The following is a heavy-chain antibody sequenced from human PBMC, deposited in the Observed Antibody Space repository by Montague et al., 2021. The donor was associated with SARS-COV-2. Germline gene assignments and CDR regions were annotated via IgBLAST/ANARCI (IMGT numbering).Heavy chain of an antibody. D-gene: IGHD6-6*01. V-gene: IGHV6-1*01. CDR3: ARDSEYSTDY. J-gene: IGHJ4*02. CDR2: TYYRSKWYN. Sequence: CAISGDSVSSNTVAWNWFRQSPSRGLEWLGRTYYRSKWYNDYAVSMQSRVTINPDTSKNQFSLHVNSVTSEDTAVYYCARDSEYSTDYWGQGLLVTVSS. CDR1: GDSVSSNTVA.